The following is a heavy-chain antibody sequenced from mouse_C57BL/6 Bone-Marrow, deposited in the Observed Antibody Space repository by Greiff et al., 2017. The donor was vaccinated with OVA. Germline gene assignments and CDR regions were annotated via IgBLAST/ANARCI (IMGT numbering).Heavy chain of an antibody. CDR1: GYSITSGYY. CDR2: ISYDGSN. J-gene: IGHJ1*03. V-gene: IGHV3-6*01. CDR3: ARGLRYFDV. Sequence: ESGPGLVKPSQSLSLTCSVTGYSITSGYYWNWIRQFPGNKLEWMGYISYDGSNNYNPSLKNRIPITRDTSKNQVFLKLNSVTTEDTATYYCARGLRYFDVWGTGTTVTVSS.